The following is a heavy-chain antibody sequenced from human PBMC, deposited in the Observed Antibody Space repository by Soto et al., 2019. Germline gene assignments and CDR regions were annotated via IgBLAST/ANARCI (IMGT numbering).Heavy chain of an antibody. Sequence: QLQLQESGPGLVKPSETLSLTCTVSGGSISSSSYYWGWIRQPPGKGLEWIGSIYYSGSTYYNPSLKSRVTISVDTSKNQFSLKLSSVTAADTAVYYCARRERRYYGSGSLDYWGQGTLVTVSS. CDR3: ARRERRYYGSGSLDY. V-gene: IGHV4-39*01. J-gene: IGHJ4*02. CDR2: IYYSGST. D-gene: IGHD3-10*01. CDR1: GGSISSSSYY.